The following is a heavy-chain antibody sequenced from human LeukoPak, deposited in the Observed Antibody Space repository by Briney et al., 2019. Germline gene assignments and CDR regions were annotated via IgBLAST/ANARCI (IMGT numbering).Heavy chain of an antibody. CDR1: GYTFTSYD. Sequence: GASVKVSCKASGYTFTSYDINWVRQATGQGLEWMGWMNPNSGNTGCAQKFQGRVTMTRNTSISTAYMELSSLRSEDTAVYYCARARVQGNWFDPWGQGTLVTVSS. D-gene: IGHD1-1*01. V-gene: IGHV1-8*01. CDR2: MNPNSGNT. J-gene: IGHJ5*02. CDR3: ARARVQGNWFDP.